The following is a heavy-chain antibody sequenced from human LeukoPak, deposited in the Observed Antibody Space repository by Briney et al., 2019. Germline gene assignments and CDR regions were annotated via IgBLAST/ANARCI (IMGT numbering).Heavy chain of an antibody. Sequence: ASVKVSCKASGYTFTTYGIIWVRQAPGQGLEWMGWISAYNSYTNYAQKLQGRVTMTTDTSTSTAYMELRSLRSDDTAVYYCAGIAVAGTYFDYWGQGTLVTVSS. CDR3: AGIAVAGTYFDY. J-gene: IGHJ4*02. V-gene: IGHV1-18*01. CDR2: ISAYNSYT. D-gene: IGHD6-19*01. CDR1: GYTFTTYG.